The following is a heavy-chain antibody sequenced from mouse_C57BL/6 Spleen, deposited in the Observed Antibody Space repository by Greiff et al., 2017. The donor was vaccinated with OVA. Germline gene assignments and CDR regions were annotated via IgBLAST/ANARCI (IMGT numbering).Heavy chain of an antibody. CDR3: ARNDGGYAMDY. J-gene: IGHJ4*01. D-gene: IGHD2-12*01. CDR2: ISSGSSTI. Sequence: EVKLMESGGGLVKPGGSLKLSCAASGFTFSDYGMHWVRQAPEKGLEWVAYISSGSSTIYYADPVKGRFTIPRDHAKNTLFLQRTSLRSEDTAMYYCARNDGGYAMDYWGQGTSVTVSS. V-gene: IGHV5-17*01. CDR1: GFTFSDYG.